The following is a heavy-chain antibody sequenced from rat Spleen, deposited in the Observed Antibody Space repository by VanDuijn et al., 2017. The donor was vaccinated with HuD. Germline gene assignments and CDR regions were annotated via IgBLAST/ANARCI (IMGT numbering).Heavy chain of an antibody. CDR2: ISPSGATT. CDR3: ARAALYVMDA. Sequence: EVQLVESGGGLVQPGRSLKLSCAASGFTLSDYVMHWIRQAPTKGLEWVTSISPSGATTNYRDSVKGRFTISRDNAQNTLYLQMSKLGSEDTAIYYCARAALYVMDAWGQGASVTVSS. CDR1: GFTLSDYV. J-gene: IGHJ4*01. V-gene: IGHV5-19*01.